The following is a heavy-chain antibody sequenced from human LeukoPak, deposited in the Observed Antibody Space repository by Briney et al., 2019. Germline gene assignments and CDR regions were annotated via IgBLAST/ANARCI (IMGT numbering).Heavy chain of an antibody. CDR3: ARSLFGVVMTFDY. CDR2: IYYSGST. Sequence: SETLSLTCTVSGGSISSYYWGWIRQPPGKGLEWIGSIYYSGSTYYNPSLKSRVTISVDTSKNQFSLKLSSVTAADTAVYYCARSLFGVVMTFDYWGQGTLVTVSS. D-gene: IGHD3-3*01. CDR1: GGSISSYY. J-gene: IGHJ4*02. V-gene: IGHV4-39*01.